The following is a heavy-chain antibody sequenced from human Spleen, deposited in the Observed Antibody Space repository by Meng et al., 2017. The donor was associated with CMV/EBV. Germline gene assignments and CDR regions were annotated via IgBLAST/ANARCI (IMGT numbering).Heavy chain of an antibody. CDR2: ISYDGGSK. V-gene: IGHV3-30*03. D-gene: IGHD1-1*01. Sequence: LRLSCAASGFTFSSHWMSWVRQAPGKGLEWVAVISYDGGSKHYADSVKGRFTISRDNSKDTLYLQMDSLKFEDTAVYFCSTGIYLDNWGQGTLVTVSS. CDR1: GFTFSSHW. CDR3: STGIYLDN. J-gene: IGHJ4*02.